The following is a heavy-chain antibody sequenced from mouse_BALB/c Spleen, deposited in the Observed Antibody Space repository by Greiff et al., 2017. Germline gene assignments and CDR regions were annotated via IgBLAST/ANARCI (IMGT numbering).Heavy chain of an antibody. Sequence: EVQVVESGGGLVKPGGSLKLSCAASGFAFSSYDMSWVRQTPEKRLEWVAYISSGGGSTYYPDTVKGRFTISRDNAKNTLYLQMSSLKSEDTAMYYCARHYYGAMDYWGQGTSVTVSS. V-gene: IGHV5-12-1*01. J-gene: IGHJ4*01. CDR3: ARHYYGAMDY. D-gene: IGHD1-1*02. CDR2: ISSGGGST. CDR1: GFAFSSYD.